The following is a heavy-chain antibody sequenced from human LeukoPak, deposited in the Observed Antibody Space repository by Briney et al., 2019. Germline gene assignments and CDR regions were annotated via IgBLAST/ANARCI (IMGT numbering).Heavy chain of an antibody. V-gene: IGHV4-39*01. Sequence: PSETLSLTCTVSGGSFSSSSYYWGWIRQPPGKGLEWIGSIYYSGSTYYNPSLKSRVTISVDTSKNQFSLKLSSVTAADTAVYYCARHLYSSSMYGWFDPWGQGTLVTVSS. J-gene: IGHJ5*02. CDR1: GGSFSSSSYY. D-gene: IGHD6-13*01. CDR2: IYYSGST. CDR3: ARHLYSSSMYGWFDP.